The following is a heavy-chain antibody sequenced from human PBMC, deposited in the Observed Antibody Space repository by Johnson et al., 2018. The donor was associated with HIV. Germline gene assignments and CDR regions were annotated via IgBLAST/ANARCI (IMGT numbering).Heavy chain of an antibody. CDR2: ISYDGTIK. D-gene: IGHD6-13*01. Sequence: QVQLVESGGGVVQPGRSLRLSCVASGFTFSNFGMHWVRQAPGKGLAWVAVISYDGTIKYYVDSVKGRFTISRDNSKNTFDLQMTSLGVEDTAVYYCAKVGTGYSSSSVGAFEIWGQGTMVTVSS. J-gene: IGHJ3*02. CDR3: AKVGTGYSSSSVGAFEI. CDR1: GFTFSNFG. V-gene: IGHV3-30*18.